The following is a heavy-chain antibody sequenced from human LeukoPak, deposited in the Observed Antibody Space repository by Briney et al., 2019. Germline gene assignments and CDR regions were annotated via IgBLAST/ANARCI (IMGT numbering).Heavy chain of an antibody. J-gene: IGHJ4*02. CDR2: IWYDGSNK. CDR1: GFTFNSFS. Sequence: PGGSLRLSCAASGFTFNSFSMNWVRQAPGKGLEWVAVIWYDGSNKYYADSVKGRFTISRDNAKNSLFLQMNSLRDEDTAVYYCATETVTKLEYWGQGTPVTVSS. V-gene: IGHV3-33*08. CDR3: ATETVTKLEY. D-gene: IGHD5-18*01.